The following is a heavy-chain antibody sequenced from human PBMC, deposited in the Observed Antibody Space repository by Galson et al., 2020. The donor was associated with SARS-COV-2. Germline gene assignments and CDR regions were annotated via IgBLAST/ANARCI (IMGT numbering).Heavy chain of an antibody. Sequence: ASVKVYCKASGYTFTSYDISWVRQAPGQGLEWMGWISAYNGNTHYEQKLQGRLTMTTDTSTSTAYMERRSLRSDDTAVYYCARGIVVVPAATEVYYYYYGMDVWGQGTTVTVSS. CDR2: ISAYNGNT. CDR1: GYTFTSYD. CDR3: ARGIVVVPAATEVYYYYYGMDV. V-gene: IGHV1-18*01. J-gene: IGHJ6*02. D-gene: IGHD2-2*01.